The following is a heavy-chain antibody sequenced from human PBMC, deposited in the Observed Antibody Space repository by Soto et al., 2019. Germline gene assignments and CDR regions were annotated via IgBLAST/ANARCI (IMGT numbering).Heavy chain of an antibody. Sequence: GGSLRLSCAASGFTFSSYGMHWVRQAPSKGLEWVAVISYDGSNKYYADSVKGRFTISRDNSKNTLYLQMNSLRAEDTAVYYCAKDIYCSGGSCYSDDYYYGMDVWGQGTTVTVSS. CDR2: ISYDGSNK. CDR3: AKDIYCSGGSCYSDDYYYGMDV. J-gene: IGHJ6*02. CDR1: GFTFSSYG. V-gene: IGHV3-30*18. D-gene: IGHD2-15*01.